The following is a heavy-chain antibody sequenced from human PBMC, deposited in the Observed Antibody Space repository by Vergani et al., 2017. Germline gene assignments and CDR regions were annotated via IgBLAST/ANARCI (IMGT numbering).Heavy chain of an antibody. CDR2: IYYNGST. CDR3: AREPSH. V-gene: IGHV4-59*01. CDR1: GGSISSYY. J-gene: IGHJ4*02. Sequence: QVQLQESGPGLVKPSETLSLTCTVSGGSISSYYWSWIRQPPGKELEWIGYIYYNGSTNCNPSLKSRVTISVDTSKNQFSLKLSSVTAADTAVYYCAREPSHWGQGTLVTVSS.